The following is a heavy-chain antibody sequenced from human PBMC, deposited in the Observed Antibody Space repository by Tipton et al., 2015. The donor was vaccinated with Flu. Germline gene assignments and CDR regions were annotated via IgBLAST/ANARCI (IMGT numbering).Heavy chain of an antibody. CDR3: ARELLGEYYFDY. CDR2: IKQDGSEK. CDR1: GFTFSSYW. V-gene: IGHV3-7*01. D-gene: IGHD3-16*01. J-gene: IGHJ4*02. Sequence: SLRLSCAASGFTFSSYWTSWVRQAPGKGLEWVANIKQDGSEKYYVDSVKGRFTISRDNAKNSLYLQMNSLRAEDTAVYYCARELLGEYYFDYWGQGTLVTVSS.